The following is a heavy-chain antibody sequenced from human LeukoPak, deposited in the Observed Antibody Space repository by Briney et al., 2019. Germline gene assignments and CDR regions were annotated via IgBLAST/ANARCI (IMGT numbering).Heavy chain of an antibody. CDR2: IYNSGSG. D-gene: IGHD5-12*01. CDR3: ARQRGYSGYNWGYYFDY. CDR1: GGSISSFY. V-gene: IGHV4-59*08. J-gene: IGHJ4*02. Sequence: SETLSLTCTASGGSISSFYWSWIRQPPGKGLEWIGYIYNSGSGNYNPSLKSRVTISLNTSKNQFSLKLSSVTAADTAVYYCARQRGYSGYNWGYYFDYWGQGTLVTVSS.